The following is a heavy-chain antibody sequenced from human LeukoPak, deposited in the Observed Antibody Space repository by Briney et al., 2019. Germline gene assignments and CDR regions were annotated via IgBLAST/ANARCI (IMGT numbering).Heavy chain of an antibody. CDR2: IRYDGSKK. V-gene: IGHV3-30*02. J-gene: IGHJ6*03. CDR1: GLTFSSYG. Sequence: GGSLRLPCAASGLTFSSYGMHWVRQAPGKGLEWVAFIRYDGSKKYSADSVKGRFTISRDNSKNTLYLQMNSLRAEDTAVYYCAKGAKRLGYCSGGTCYSNYDYYYMDVWGKGTTVTISS. CDR3: AKGAKRLGYCSGGTCYSNYDYYYMDV. D-gene: IGHD2-15*01.